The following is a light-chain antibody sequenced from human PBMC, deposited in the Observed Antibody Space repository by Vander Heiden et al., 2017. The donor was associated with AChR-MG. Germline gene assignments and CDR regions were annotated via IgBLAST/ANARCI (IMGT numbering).Light chain of an antibody. CDR3: QQDNSWPFT. Sequence: EVVMTQSPATLSVSPGEGATLSCRASQSVTSSLAWYQQRPGQPPRLLIYGASTRATGIPARFSGSGSGTQFTLTIGSLQSEDFAVYDCQQDNSWPFTFGHGTKVDFK. CDR1: QSVTSS. J-gene: IGKJ3*01. V-gene: IGKV3-15*01. CDR2: GAS.